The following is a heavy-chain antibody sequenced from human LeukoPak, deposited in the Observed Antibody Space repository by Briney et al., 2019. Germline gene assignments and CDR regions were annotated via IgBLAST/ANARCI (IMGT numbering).Heavy chain of an antibody. Sequence: GGSLGLSCAASGFTFSSYGMHWVRQAPGKGLEWVAVISYDGSNINYAESVKGRFTISRDNSKNTLYLQMNSLRAEDTAVYYCARSPVASRYYYYYMDVWGKGTTVTVSS. D-gene: IGHD5-12*01. J-gene: IGHJ6*03. CDR2: ISYDGSNI. CDR1: GFTFSSYG. V-gene: IGHV3-30*03. CDR3: ARSPVASRYYYYYMDV.